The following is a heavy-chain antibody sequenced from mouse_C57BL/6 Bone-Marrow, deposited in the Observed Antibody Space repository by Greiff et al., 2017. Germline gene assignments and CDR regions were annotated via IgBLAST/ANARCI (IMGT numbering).Heavy chain of an antibody. CDR1: GYTFTSYG. J-gene: IGHJ3*01. D-gene: IGHD1-1*01. CDR3: ARGGYGSSYVAWFAY. Sequence: VQLVESGAELARPGASVKLSCKASGYTFTSYGISWVKQRTGQGLEWIGEIYPRSGNTYYNEKFKGKAPLTADKSSSTAYMELRSLTSEDSAVYFCARGGYGSSYVAWFAYWGQGTLVTVSA. V-gene: IGHV1-81*01. CDR2: IYPRSGNT.